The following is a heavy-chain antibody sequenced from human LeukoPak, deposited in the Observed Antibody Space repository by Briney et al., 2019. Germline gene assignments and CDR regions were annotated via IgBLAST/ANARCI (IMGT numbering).Heavy chain of an antibody. CDR1: GFTFSSYS. Sequence: GGSLRLSCAASGFTFSSYSMNWVRQAPGKGLEWVSSISSSSSYIYYADSVKGRFTISRDNAKNSLYLQMNSLRVEDTALYYCVRGPLFDFRSGYYAYWGQGTLLTVSS. CDR3: VRGPLFDFRSGYYAY. CDR2: ISSSSSYI. V-gene: IGHV3-21*01. J-gene: IGHJ4*02. D-gene: IGHD3-3*01.